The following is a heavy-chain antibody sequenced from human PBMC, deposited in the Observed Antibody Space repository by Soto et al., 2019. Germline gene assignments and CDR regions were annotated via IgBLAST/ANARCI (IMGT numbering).Heavy chain of an antibody. Sequence: SETLSLTCTVSGGSVSSGSYYWSWIRQPPGKGLEWIGYIYYSGSTNYNPSLKSRVTISVDTSKNQFSLKLSSVTAADTAVYYCARRIAVARMYYFDYWGQGTLVTVSS. CDR3: ARRIAVARMYYFDY. J-gene: IGHJ4*02. D-gene: IGHD6-19*01. CDR2: IYYSGST. V-gene: IGHV4-61*01. CDR1: GGSVSSGSYY.